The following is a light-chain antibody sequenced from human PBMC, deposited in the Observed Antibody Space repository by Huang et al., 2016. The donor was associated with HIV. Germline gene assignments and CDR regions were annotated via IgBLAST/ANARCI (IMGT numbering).Light chain of an antibody. V-gene: IGKV1-5*03. J-gene: IGKJ1*01. CDR2: KAS. Sequence: DIQMTQSPSTLSASVGDRVTITCRASQSVGDRLAWYQQKSGKAPKILIYKASSLEAGVPSRFSGSGSGTEFTLTISSLQPDDFATYYCQHYNSYSWAFGQGTKVEIK. CDR1: QSVGDR. CDR3: QHYNSYSWA.